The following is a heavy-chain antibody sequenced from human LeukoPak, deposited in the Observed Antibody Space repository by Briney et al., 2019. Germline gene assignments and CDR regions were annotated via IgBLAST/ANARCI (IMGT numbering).Heavy chain of an antibody. V-gene: IGHV3-23*01. D-gene: IGHD2-21*02. CDR3: AKDGTGCGGDCYSDY. Sequence: PGRSLRLSCAASGFTFDDYAMHWVRQAPGKGLEWVSSISSNSANTYYADSVKGRSTISRDNSKNTLYLQMNSLRAEDTAVYYCAKDGTGCGGDCYSDYWGQGTLVTVSS. J-gene: IGHJ4*02. CDR1: GFTFDDYA. CDR2: ISSNSANT.